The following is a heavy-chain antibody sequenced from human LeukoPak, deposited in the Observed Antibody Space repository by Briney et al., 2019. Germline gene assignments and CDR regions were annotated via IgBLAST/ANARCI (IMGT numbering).Heavy chain of an antibody. CDR3: AKDFGEWLEPPGAFDI. CDR1: GFTFSSYA. CDR2: ISYDGSNK. Sequence: GGSLRLSCAASGFTFSSYAMHWVRQAPGKGLEWVAVISYDGSNKYYADSVKGRFTISRDNSKDTLYLQMNSLRAEDTAVYYCAKDFGEWLEPPGAFDIWGQGTMVTVSS. V-gene: IGHV3-30*04. D-gene: IGHD3-3*01. J-gene: IGHJ3*02.